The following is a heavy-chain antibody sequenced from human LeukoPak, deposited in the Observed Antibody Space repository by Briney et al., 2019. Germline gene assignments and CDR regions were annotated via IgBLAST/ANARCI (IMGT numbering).Heavy chain of an antibody. V-gene: IGHV2-70*11. Sequence: SGPALVKPTQTLTLTCTFSGFSLSTSGMCVSWIRQPPGKALEWLARIDWDDDKYYSTSLKTRLTISKDTSKNQVVLTMTNMDPVDTATYYCARIQLGYSSSWLEFDYWGQGTLVTVSS. D-gene: IGHD6-13*01. CDR3: ARIQLGYSSSWLEFDY. CDR1: GFSLSTSGMC. J-gene: IGHJ4*02. CDR2: IDWDDDK.